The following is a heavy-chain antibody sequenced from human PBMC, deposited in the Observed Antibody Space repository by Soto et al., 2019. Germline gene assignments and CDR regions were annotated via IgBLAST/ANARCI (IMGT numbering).Heavy chain of an antibody. Sequence: QVQLQESGPGLVKPSETLSLTCTVSGGSINNYYWSWVRQPPGKGLEPIGYIYYSGNTNYNPSLKSRVTISEDTSKNQFSLKLNSVTAADPAVYYCTRGNGWYFYWGQGTLVTVSS. D-gene: IGHD6-19*01. CDR2: IYYSGNT. CDR3: TRGNGWYFY. J-gene: IGHJ4*02. V-gene: IGHV4-59*08. CDR1: GGSINNYY.